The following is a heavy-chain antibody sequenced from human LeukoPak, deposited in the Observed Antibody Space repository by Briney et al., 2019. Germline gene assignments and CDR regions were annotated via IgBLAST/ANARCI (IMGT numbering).Heavy chain of an antibody. Sequence: PSETLSLTCTVSGGSISNNNYYWAWIRQPPGKGLECIGSIYYSGSPYYNPSLKSRVTISVDTSKNQFSLRLSSVTAADPAVYYCATWRTAKTGFDYWGQGTLVTVSS. D-gene: IGHD1-1*01. CDR3: ATWRTAKTGFDY. CDR1: GGSISNNNYY. V-gene: IGHV4-39*01. CDR2: IYYSGSP. J-gene: IGHJ4*02.